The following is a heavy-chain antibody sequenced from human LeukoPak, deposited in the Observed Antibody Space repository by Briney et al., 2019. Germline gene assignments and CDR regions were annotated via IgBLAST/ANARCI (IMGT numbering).Heavy chain of an antibody. CDR3: ARGKVVAAKRYFDY. CDR2: IYASGST. V-gene: IGHV4-4*07. Sequence: SETLSLTCTVSGGSISSYYWSWIRQPAGKGLEWIGRIYASGSTNYNPSLKSRVTISVDTSKNQFSLKLSSVTAADTAVYYCARGKVVAAKRYFDYWGQGTLVTVSS. J-gene: IGHJ4*02. CDR1: GGSISSYY. D-gene: IGHD2-15*01.